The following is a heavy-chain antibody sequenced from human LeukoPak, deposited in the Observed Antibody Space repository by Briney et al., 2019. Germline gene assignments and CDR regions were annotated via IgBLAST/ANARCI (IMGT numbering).Heavy chain of an antibody. CDR3: AREGGRGDFRH. D-gene: IGHD2-15*01. J-gene: IGHJ1*01. Sequence: SVKVSCKASGGSFERYAVSWLRQAPGQGLEWAGRIIPVLDTTNYAQKLQDRLTIIADKTTGVVYLELTTLKSDDTALYYCAREGGRGDFRHWGQGTLVIVSS. CDR1: GGSFERYA. V-gene: IGHV1-69*04. CDR2: IIPVLDTT.